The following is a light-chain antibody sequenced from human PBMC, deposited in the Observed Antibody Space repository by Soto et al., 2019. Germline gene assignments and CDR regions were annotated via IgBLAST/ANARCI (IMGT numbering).Light chain of an antibody. V-gene: IGKV1-5*03. Sequence: DIQMTQSPSTLSASVGDRVTITCRASQSISSWLAWYQQKPGKAPKLLIYKASSLDSGVPSRFSGSGSGTEFTLTISSLQTDDFATYYCQQYNSLWTFGQGTKVEIK. CDR2: KAS. CDR3: QQYNSLWT. CDR1: QSISSW. J-gene: IGKJ1*01.